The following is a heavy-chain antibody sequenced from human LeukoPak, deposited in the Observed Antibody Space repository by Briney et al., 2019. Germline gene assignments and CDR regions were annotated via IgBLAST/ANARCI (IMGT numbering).Heavy chain of an antibody. CDR3: AKDAYASSWYSDY. CDR1: GFTFSSYG. Sequence: PGGTLRLSCAASGFTFSSYGMSWVRQAPGKGLEWVSAISGSGGSTYYADSVKGRFTISRDNSKNTLYLQMHSLRAEDTAVYYCAKDAYASSWYSDYWGQGTLVTVSS. CDR2: ISGSGGST. V-gene: IGHV3-23*01. D-gene: IGHD3-22*01. J-gene: IGHJ4*02.